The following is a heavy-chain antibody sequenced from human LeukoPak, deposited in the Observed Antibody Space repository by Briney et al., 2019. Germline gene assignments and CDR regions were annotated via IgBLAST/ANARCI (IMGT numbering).Heavy chain of an antibody. CDR1: GFTFDDYA. CDR2: ISWNSGSI. D-gene: IGHD6-19*01. V-gene: IGHV3-9*01. CDR3: AGGWSAIDY. J-gene: IGHJ4*02. Sequence: GRSLRLSCAASGFTFDDYAMHWVRQAPGKGLEWVSGISWNSGSIGYADSVKGRFTISRDNAKNSLYLQMNSLRAEDTALYYCAGGWSAIDYWGQGTLVTVSS.